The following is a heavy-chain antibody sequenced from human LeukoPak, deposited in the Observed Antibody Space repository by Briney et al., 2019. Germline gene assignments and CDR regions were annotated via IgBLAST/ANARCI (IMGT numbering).Heavy chain of an antibody. CDR3: AREYDFWSGYYPPYFDY. CDR2: IIPILGIA. Sequence: ASVKVSCKASGGTFSSYTISWVRQAPGQGLEWMRRIIPILGIANYAQKFQGRVTITADKSTSTAYMELSSLRSEDTAVYYCAREYDFWSGYYPPYFDYWGQGTLVTVSS. V-gene: IGHV1-69*04. J-gene: IGHJ4*02. D-gene: IGHD3-3*01. CDR1: GGTFSSYT.